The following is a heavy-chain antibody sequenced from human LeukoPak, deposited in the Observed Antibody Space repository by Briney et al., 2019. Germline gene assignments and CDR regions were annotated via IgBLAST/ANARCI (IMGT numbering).Heavy chain of an antibody. Sequence: PSETLSLTCTVSGGSISSYYWSWIRQPPGKGLEWIGYIYYSGSTNYNPSLKSRVTISVDTSKNQFSLKLSSVTAADTAVYYCARDGPPTCSSTSCPFDYWGQGTLVTVSS. CDR3: ARDGPPTCSSTSCPFDY. CDR1: GGSISSYY. CDR2: IYYSGST. D-gene: IGHD2-2*01. V-gene: IGHV4-59*01. J-gene: IGHJ4*02.